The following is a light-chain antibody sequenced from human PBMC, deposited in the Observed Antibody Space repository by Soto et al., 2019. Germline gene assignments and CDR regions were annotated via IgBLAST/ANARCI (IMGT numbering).Light chain of an antibody. CDR3: QQYYRYPWT. V-gene: IGKV1-16*02. J-gene: IGKJ1*01. Sequence: DIHMPQSPSSLSASVGDRVTITCRASKGISNYLGWYQQKPGKAPRSLIYSDSSLQSGVPSKFSGSGSGTDFTLTISDMQPDDFATYYCQQYYRYPWTFGQGTKVEIK. CDR2: SDS. CDR1: KGISNY.